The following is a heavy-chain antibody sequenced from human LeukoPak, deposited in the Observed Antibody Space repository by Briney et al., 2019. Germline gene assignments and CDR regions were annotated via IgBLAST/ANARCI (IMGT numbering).Heavy chain of an antibody. D-gene: IGHD1-26*01. J-gene: IGHJ3*02. CDR3: ARGGSYFAFDT. CDR2: IYHSGST. Sequence: SETLSLTCTVSGYSISSGYYWGWIRQPPGKGLEWIGSIYHSGSTYYNPSLKSRVTISVDTSKNQFSLKLSSVTAADTAVYYCARGGSYFAFDTWGQGTMVTVSS. CDR1: GYSISSGYY. V-gene: IGHV4-38-2*02.